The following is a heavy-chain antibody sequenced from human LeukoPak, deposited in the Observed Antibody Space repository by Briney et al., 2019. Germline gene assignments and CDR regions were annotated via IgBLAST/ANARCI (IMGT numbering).Heavy chain of an antibody. CDR3: VVQGYSSSWYIGAFDI. Sequence: GGSLRLSCAASGFTFSSYAMSWVRQAPGKGLEWVSAISGSGGGTYYADSVKGRFTISRDNSKNTLYLQMNSLRAEDTAVYYCVVQGYSSSWYIGAFDIWGQGTMVTVSS. V-gene: IGHV3-23*01. J-gene: IGHJ3*02. D-gene: IGHD6-13*01. CDR1: GFTFSSYA. CDR2: ISGSGGGT.